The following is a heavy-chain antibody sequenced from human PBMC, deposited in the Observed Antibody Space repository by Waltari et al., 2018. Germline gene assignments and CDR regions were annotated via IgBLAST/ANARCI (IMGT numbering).Heavy chain of an antibody. CDR2: INPKSGET. V-gene: IGHV1-2*02. CDR3: AKDRYTSTWGSGTGDS. D-gene: IGHD2-2*02. CDR1: GYTFAGHY. J-gene: IGHJ4*02. Sequence: QVQLVQSGTEVKKPGASVKVSCKASGYTFAGHYIHWVRQAPGQGLEWRGWINPKSGETSYALKLQGRVTLTTDTATTTAFMELSDLTSDDTAIYYCAKDRYTSTWGSGTGDSWGQGTLVTVSS.